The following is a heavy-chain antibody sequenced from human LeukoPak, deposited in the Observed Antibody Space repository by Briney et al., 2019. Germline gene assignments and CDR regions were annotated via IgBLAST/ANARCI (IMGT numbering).Heavy chain of an antibody. V-gene: IGHV3-7*01. D-gene: IGHD1-1*01. CDR1: GFNFRAYW. J-gene: IGHJ4*02. Sequence: PGGSLRLSCTTSGFNFRAYWMGWVRQAPGKGLEWVANMKQDGSEKYYVDSVKGRFSISRDNAKNSLYLQINSLRAEDTAVYYCARGVPTGIDYFDYWGQGTLVTVSS. CDR3: ARGVPTGIDYFDY. CDR2: MKQDGSEK.